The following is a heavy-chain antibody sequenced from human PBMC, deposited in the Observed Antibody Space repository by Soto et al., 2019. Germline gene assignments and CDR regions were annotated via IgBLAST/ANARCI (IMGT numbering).Heavy chain of an antibody. D-gene: IGHD2-2*01. CDR3: ALTIVVVPVSSYYCMDV. CDR2: IDPSDSYT. Sequence: PGESLKISCKGSGYSFTSYWISWARQMPGKGLEWMGRIDPSDSYTNYSPSFQGHVTISADKSISTAYLQWSSLKASDTAMYYCALTIVVVPVSSYYCMDVCGQGPTGTVS. V-gene: IGHV5-10-1*01. J-gene: IGHJ6*02. CDR1: GYSFTSYW.